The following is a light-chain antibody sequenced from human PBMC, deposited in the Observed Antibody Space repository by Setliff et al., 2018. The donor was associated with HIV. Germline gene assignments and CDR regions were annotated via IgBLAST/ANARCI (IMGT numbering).Light chain of an antibody. CDR1: SSDVGAYNY. CDR2: EVS. Sequence: QSALTQPASVSGSPGQSISISCTGTSSDVGAYNYVSWYQQHPGKAPKLMVSEVSNRPSGVSNRFSGSKSGNTASLTISGLQAEDEADYYCCSYTNTASRVFGGGTKVTV. J-gene: IGLJ2*01. CDR3: CSYTNTASRV. V-gene: IGLV2-14*01.